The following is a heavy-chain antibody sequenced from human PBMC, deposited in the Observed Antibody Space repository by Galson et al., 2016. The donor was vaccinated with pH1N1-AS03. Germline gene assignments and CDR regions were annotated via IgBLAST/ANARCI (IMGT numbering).Heavy chain of an antibody. CDR2: LNSNGGSV. J-gene: IGHJ3*01. V-gene: IGHV3-9*01. D-gene: IGHD1-26*01. CDR1: GFNFDDYG. CDR3: ARETIRAGEFDL. Sequence: SLRLSCAASGFNFDDYGMHWVRQAPGKGLEWVSGLNSNGGSVGYADSVKGRFTISRDSLQNTLDLQMNSLSAEDSAVYFCARETIRAGEFDLWGRGTVVTVSS.